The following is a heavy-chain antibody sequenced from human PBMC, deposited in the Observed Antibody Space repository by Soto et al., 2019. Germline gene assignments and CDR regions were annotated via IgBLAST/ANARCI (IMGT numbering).Heavy chain of an antibody. CDR3: ARDSSGYYYENYFDY. J-gene: IGHJ4*02. V-gene: IGHV3-30-3*01. Sequence: PGGSLRLSCAASGFTFSSDAMHWVRQAPGKGLEWVAVISYDGSNKYYADSVKGRFTISRDNSKNTLYLQMNSLRAEDTAVYYCARDSSGYYYENYFDYWGQGTLVTVSS. CDR2: ISYDGSNK. CDR1: GFTFSSDA. D-gene: IGHD3-22*01.